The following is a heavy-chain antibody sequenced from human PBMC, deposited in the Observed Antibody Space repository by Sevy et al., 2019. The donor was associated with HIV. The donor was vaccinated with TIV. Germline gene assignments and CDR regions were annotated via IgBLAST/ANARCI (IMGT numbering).Heavy chain of an antibody. J-gene: IGHJ4*02. CDR1: DGSFSGYY. D-gene: IGHD4-17*01. Sequence: SETLSLTCAVHDGSFSGYYWNWIRQLPGKGLEWIGEINESGITYYNPSLKSRVTISVDRSKNQFSLKLNSVTAADTAVYYCAGDNGDYPYYFDHWGQGTLVTVSS. CDR2: INESGIT. V-gene: IGHV4-34*01. CDR3: AGDNGDYPYYFDH.